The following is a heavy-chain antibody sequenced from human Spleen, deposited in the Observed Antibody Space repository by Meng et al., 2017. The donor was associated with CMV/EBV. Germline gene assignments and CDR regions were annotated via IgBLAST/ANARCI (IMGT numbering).Heavy chain of an antibody. Sequence: QVQLQQWGAGLLKPSETLSLICAVNGGSFSGYYWTWIRQPPGKGLEWIGEVNHSGETKWDPSLESRVTISIDTSRNQFSLKLNSVTAADTAIYFCARGRGGSVAEYWGQGTLVTVSS. CDR1: GGSFSGYY. J-gene: IGHJ4*02. CDR2: VNHSGET. V-gene: IGHV4-34*01. CDR3: ARGRGGSVAEY. D-gene: IGHD2-15*01.